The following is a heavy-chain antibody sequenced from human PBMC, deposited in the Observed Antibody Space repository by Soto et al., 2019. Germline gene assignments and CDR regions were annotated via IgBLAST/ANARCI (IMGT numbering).Heavy chain of an antibody. Sequence: PGGSLRLSCAASGFTFSSYAMHWVRQAPGKGLEWVAVISYDGSNKYYADSVKGRFTIYRDNSKNTLYLQMNSLRAEDTAVYYCAREEWSWSAAFDIWGQGTMVTVSS. V-gene: IGHV3-30-3*01. CDR1: GFTFSSYA. CDR3: AREEWSWSAAFDI. J-gene: IGHJ3*02. CDR2: ISYDGSNK. D-gene: IGHD3-3*01.